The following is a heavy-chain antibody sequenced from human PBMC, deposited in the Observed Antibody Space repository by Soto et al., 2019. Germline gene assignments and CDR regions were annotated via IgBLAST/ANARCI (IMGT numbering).Heavy chain of an antibody. CDR1: GGSISSYY. J-gene: IGHJ6*02. V-gene: IGHV4-59*01. CDR3: ARDMLRGVNGMAV. Sequence: RSLTCTVSGGSISSYYWSWIRQPPGKGLEWTGYIDYSGSTNYNPSLKSRVTISVDTSKNQFSLKLSSVTAADTAVYYCARDMLRGVNGMAVWGQGTKVTVSS. D-gene: IGHD3-10*01. CDR2: IDYSGST.